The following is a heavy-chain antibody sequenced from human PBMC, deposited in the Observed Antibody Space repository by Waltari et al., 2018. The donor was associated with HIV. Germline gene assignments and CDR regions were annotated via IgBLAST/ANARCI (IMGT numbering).Heavy chain of an antibody. CDR1: GGSISSSSYY. Sequence: QLQLQESGPGLVKPSETLSLTCTVSGGSISSSSYYWGWIRQPPGEGLEWIGSIYYSGSTYYNPSLKSRVTISVDTSKNQFSLKLSSVTAADTAVYYCASPTTHYYDSSGSDYWGQGTLVTVSS. CDR2: IYYSGST. D-gene: IGHD3-22*01. V-gene: IGHV4-39*01. CDR3: ASPTTHYYDSSGSDY. J-gene: IGHJ4*02.